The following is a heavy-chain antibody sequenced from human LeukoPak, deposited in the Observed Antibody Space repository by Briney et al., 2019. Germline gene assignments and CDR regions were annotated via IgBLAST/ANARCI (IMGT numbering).Heavy chain of an antibody. D-gene: IGHD5-12*01. V-gene: IGHV3-48*03. Sequence: GGSLRLSCAASGFTFSSYEMNWVRLAPGKGLEWVSYISESGSAIYYADSVKGRFTISRDNAKNSLYLQMNSLRAEDTAVYYCASHKRLREYFDYWGQGTLVTVSS. CDR3: ASHKRLREYFDY. J-gene: IGHJ4*02. CDR1: GFTFSSYE. CDR2: ISESGSAI.